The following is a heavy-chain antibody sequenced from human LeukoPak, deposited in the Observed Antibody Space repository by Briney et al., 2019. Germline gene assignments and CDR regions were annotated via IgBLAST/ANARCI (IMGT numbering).Heavy chain of an antibody. CDR2: INRGGIT. CDR1: GGSLSGYY. D-gene: IGHD2-2*01. CDR3: ARSEDCGSSSCYWFDP. J-gene: IGHJ5*02. Sequence: SETLSLTCAVYGGSLSGYYWSWIRQSPGKGLEWIGEINRGGITKYNPSLKSRVTISLGTSYNQFFLKLTSVTAADTAMYYCARSEDCGSSSCYWFDPWGQGTLVTVSS. V-gene: IGHV4-34*01.